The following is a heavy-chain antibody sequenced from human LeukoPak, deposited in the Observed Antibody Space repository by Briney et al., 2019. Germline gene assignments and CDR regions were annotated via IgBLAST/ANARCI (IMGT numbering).Heavy chain of an antibody. V-gene: IGHV4-59*11. CDR1: GGSISNHY. CDR2: IYYNGVT. CDR3: AREADYGSGSYPDY. Sequence: SETLSLTCVVSGGSISNHYWNWIRQSPGKGLEWIGHIYYNGVTNYNPSLKSRVTISVDTSKNHFSLNLRSVTAADTAVYYCAREADYGSGSYPDYWGQGTLVTVSS. J-gene: IGHJ4*02. D-gene: IGHD3-10*01.